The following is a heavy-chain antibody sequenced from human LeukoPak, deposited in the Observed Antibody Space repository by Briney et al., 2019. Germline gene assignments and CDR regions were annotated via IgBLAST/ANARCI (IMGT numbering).Heavy chain of an antibody. V-gene: IGHV4-59*01. J-gene: IGHJ5*02. CDR1: GGSIRGYY. Sequence: SEALSLTCSVSGGSIRGYYWNWIRQPPGKGLEWIGYIYYSGSTNYNPSLKSRVTISVDKSKRQFSLNLTSVTAADTAVYYCARGGDYCNSFDPWGQGTLVSVSS. D-gene: IGHD4-17*01. CDR3: ARGGDYCNSFDP. CDR2: IYYSGST.